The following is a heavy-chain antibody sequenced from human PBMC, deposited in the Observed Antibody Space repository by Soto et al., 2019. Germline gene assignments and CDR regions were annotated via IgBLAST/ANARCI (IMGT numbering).Heavy chain of an antibody. D-gene: IGHD4-17*01. CDR1: GRSISGGGCS. J-gene: IGHJ4*02. CDR3: ARVRYGPSWYFDY. V-gene: IGHV4-30-2*01. Sequence: TLSLTCAVSGRSISGGGCSWSWLRPPPGKGLEWIGYIYHSGSTYYNPSLKSRVTISVDRSKNQFSLKLSSVTAADTAVYYCARVRYGPSWYFDYWGQGQRVTVSS. CDR2: IYHSGST.